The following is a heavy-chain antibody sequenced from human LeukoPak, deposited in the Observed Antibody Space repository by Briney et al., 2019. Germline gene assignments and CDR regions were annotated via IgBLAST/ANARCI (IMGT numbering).Heavy chain of an antibody. CDR2: ISGSGGST. Sequence: PGGSLRLSCAASGFTFSSYAMSWVRQAPGRGREWVSAISGSGGSTYYADSVKGRFTISGDNSKNTLYLQMNSLRAEDTAVYYCAKDLVNFDYWGQGTLVTVSS. D-gene: IGHD2-8*02. V-gene: IGHV3-23*01. J-gene: IGHJ4*02. CDR1: GFTFSSYA. CDR3: AKDLVNFDY.